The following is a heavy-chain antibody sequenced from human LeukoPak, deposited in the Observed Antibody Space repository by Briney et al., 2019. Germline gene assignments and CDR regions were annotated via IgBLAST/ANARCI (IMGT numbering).Heavy chain of an antibody. D-gene: IGHD1-26*01. Sequence: ASVKVSCKASGYTFTSYGITWVRQAPGQGLEWVGWTSAYNGNTNYEQKLQGRVTMTRDTSTGTVYMELRSLRSDDTAVYYCARGIDSASPPLGTFEIWGQGTMVTVSS. CDR3: ARGIDSASPPLGTFEI. CDR1: GYTFTSYG. V-gene: IGHV1-18*04. CDR2: TSAYNGNT. J-gene: IGHJ3*02.